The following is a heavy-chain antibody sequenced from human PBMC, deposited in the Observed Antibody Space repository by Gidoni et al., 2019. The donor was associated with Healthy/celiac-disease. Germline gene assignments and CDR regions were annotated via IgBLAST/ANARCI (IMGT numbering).Heavy chain of an antibody. J-gene: IGHJ4*02. D-gene: IGHD6-13*01. CDR2: IDPSASYT. Sequence: EVQLVQSGAEVKKPGESLRISCKGSGYSFTSYWISWVRQMPGKGLEWMGRIDPSASYTNYSPSFQGHVTLSADKSISTAYLQWSSLKASDTAMYYCARQTSSSWYSDYWGQGTLVTVSS. CDR3: ARQTSSSWYSDY. V-gene: IGHV5-10-1*01. CDR1: GYSFTSYW.